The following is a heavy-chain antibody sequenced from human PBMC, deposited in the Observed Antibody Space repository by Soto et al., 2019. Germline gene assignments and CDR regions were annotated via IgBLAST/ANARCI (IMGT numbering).Heavy chain of an antibody. D-gene: IGHD5-18*01. CDR3: ARDTAMVSASYYYGMDV. Sequence: EVQLVESGGGLVKPGGSLRLSCAASGFTFSSYSMNWVRQAPGKGLEWVSSISSSSSYIYYADSVKGRFTISRDNAKNSLYLQMNSLRAEDTAVYYCARDTAMVSASYYYGMDVWGRGTTVTVSS. CDR2: ISSSSSYI. V-gene: IGHV3-21*01. J-gene: IGHJ6*02. CDR1: GFTFSSYS.